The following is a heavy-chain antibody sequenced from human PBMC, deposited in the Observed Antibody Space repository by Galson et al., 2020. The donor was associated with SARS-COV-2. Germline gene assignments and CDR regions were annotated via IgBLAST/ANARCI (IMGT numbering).Heavy chain of an antibody. CDR2: ISSNGART. J-gene: IGHJ3*02. V-gene: IGHV3-23*01. CDR1: GFTFSSYA. Sequence: AGSLRLSCAASGFTFSSYAMSWVRQAPGKGLEWVSAISSNGARTHYADSVKGRFTISRDNSKSTLYLQMTSLRAEDTALYYCAKEEKNREADAFDIWGQGTMVTVSS. D-gene: IGHD1-26*01. CDR3: AKEEKNREADAFDI.